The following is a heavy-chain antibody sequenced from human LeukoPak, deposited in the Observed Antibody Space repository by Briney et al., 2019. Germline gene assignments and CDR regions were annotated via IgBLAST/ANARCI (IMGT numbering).Heavy chain of an antibody. V-gene: IGHV4-34*01. Sequence: SETLSLTCAVYGGSFSGYYWSWIRQPPGKGLEWIGEINHSGSTNYNPSLKSRVTISVDTSKNQFSLKLSPVTAADTAVYYCARAPYCSSTSCAILLDALDIWGQGTMVTVSS. J-gene: IGHJ3*02. D-gene: IGHD2-2*01. CDR3: ARAPYCSSTSCAILLDALDI. CDR2: INHSGST. CDR1: GGSFSGYY.